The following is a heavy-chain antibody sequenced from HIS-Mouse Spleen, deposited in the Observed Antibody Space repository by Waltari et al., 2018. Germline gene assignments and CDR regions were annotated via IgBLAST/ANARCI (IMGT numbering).Heavy chain of an antibody. J-gene: IGHJ2*01. D-gene: IGHD6-13*01. V-gene: IGHV4-39*07. CDR1: AGSISSSSYY. Sequence: QLQLQESGPGLVKPSETLSLTCTVSAGSISSSSYYWGWIRQPPGTGLGWIGRYYYSGSTYYNPSVKSRVTISVDTSKNQFSLKLSSVTAADTAVYYCAREIPYSSSWYDWYFDLWGRGTLVTVSS. CDR3: AREIPYSSSWYDWYFDL. CDR2: YYYSGST.